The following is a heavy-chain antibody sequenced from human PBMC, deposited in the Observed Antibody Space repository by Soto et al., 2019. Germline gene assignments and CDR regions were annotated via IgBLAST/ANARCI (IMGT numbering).Heavy chain of an antibody. CDR1: GGSVSSGSYY. V-gene: IGHV4-61*01. D-gene: IGHD4-17*01. J-gene: IGHJ6*02. CDR3: AREPTTVTNYYYYALDV. CDR2: ISYSGST. Sequence: QVQLQESGPGLVKPSETLSLTCTVSGGSVSSGSYYWSWIRQPPGKGLEWIGYISYSGSTNYNPSLKIPVIISLDTSKNQFSLKLSSVTAADTAVYYCAREPTTVTNYYYYALDVWGQGTTVTVSS.